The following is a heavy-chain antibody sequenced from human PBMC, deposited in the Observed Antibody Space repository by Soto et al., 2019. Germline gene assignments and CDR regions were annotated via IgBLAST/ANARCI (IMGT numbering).Heavy chain of an antibody. CDR1: GGTFSSYA. D-gene: IGHD2-15*01. J-gene: IGHJ4*02. Sequence: QVQLVQSGAEVKKPGSSVKVSCKASGGTFSSYAISWVRQAPGQGLEWMGGIIPIFGTANYAQKFQGRDTMTADESTSTAYMERSSLRSEDTAVYYCAGESRYCSGGSCYFLPGIDYWGQGTPVTVSS. V-gene: IGHV1-69*12. CDR3: AGESRYCSGGSCYFLPGIDY. CDR2: IIPIFGTA.